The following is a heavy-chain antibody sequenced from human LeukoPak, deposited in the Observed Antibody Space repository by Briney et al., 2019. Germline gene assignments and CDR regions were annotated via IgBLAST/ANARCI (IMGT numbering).Heavy chain of an antibody. V-gene: IGHV4-61*05. CDR1: GGSISSSSYY. J-gene: IGHJ4*02. Sequence: TTSETLSLTCTVSGGSISSSSYYWGWIRQPPGKGLEWIGYIYYSGSTNYNPSLKSRVTISVDTSKNQFSLKLSSVTAADTAVYYCARGRYYYDSSGYYSYWGQGTLVTVSP. CDR3: ARGRYYYDSSGYYSY. D-gene: IGHD3-22*01. CDR2: IYYSGST.